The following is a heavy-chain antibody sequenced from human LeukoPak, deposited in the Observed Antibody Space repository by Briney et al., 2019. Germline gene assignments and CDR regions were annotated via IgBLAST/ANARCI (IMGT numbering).Heavy chain of an antibody. CDR1: GCTFTDYY. D-gene: IGHD6-6*01. CDR3: ARGLPQLASGMDV. Sequence: ASVKVSCKASGCTFTDYYMHWVRQAPGQGLEWMGWINPSSGGTNYAQKFQGRVTMTRDTSISTAYMELSRLRSDDTAVYYCARGLPQLASGMDVWGQGTTVTVSS. CDR2: INPSSGGT. J-gene: IGHJ6*02. V-gene: IGHV1-2*02.